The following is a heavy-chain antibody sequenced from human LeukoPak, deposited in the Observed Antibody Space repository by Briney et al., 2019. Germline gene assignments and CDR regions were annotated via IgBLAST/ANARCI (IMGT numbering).Heavy chain of an antibody. J-gene: IGHJ5*02. CDR2: INPSGQIT. V-gene: IGHV1-46*01. D-gene: IGHD3-22*01. Sequence: GASVKVSCKASGYTFTGYYMHWVRQAPGQGLEWMGVINPSGQITRNAQKFQGRVTMTRDTSTSTDYMELTSLKSEDTAVYYCARDNSDGSHYYWWFDAWGQGTLVTVSS. CDR3: ARDNSDGSHYYWWFDA. CDR1: GYTFTGYY.